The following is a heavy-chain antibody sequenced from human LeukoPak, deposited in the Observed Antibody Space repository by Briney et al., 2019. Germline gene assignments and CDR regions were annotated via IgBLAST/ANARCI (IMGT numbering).Heavy chain of an antibody. D-gene: IGHD6-25*01. V-gene: IGHV4-34*01. CDR2: INHSGST. Sequence: SETLSLTCAVYGGSFSGYYWSWLRQPPGEGLEWIGEINHSGSTNYNRSLKSRVTISVDTSKNQFSLKLSSVTAADTAVYYCARRLGKRLFDNWGQETLVTVSS. CDR3: ARRLGKRLFDN. CDR1: GGSFSGYY. J-gene: IGHJ4*02.